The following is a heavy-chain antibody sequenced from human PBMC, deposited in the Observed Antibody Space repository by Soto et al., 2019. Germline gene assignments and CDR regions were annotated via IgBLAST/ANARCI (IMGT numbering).Heavy chain of an antibody. J-gene: IGHJ5*02. CDR1: GFTVGDYA. D-gene: IGHD5-18*01. V-gene: IGHV3-49*03. CDR3: TRDSSYGYT. CDR2: IRSKAYGGTT. Sequence: WSMRICCTASGFTVGDYAMSWFRQAPGKGLEWVGFIRSKAYGGTTEYAASVKGRFTISRDDSKSIAYLQMNSLKTEDTAVYYCTRDSSYGYTWGQGTLVTVSS.